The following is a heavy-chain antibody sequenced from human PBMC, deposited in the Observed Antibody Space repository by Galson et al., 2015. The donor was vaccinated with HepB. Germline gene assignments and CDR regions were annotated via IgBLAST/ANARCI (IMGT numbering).Heavy chain of an antibody. J-gene: IGHJ4*02. V-gene: IGHV3-21*01. CDR2: ISSSSSYI. D-gene: IGHD3-22*01. CDR3: ARVAYYDSSGYYYVRSSGCFDY. Sequence: SLRLSCAASGFIFSSYSMNWVRQAPGKGLEWVSSISSSSSYIYYADSVKGRFTISRDNAKNSLYLQMNSLRAEDTAVYYCARVAYYDSSGYYYVRSSGCFDYWGQGTLVTVSS. CDR1: GFIFSSYS.